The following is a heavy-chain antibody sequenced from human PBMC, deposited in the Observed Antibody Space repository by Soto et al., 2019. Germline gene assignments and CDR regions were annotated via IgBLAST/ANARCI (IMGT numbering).Heavy chain of an antibody. D-gene: IGHD5-12*01. V-gene: IGHV3-64*01. Sequence: PGGSLRLSCAASGFTFSSYAMHWVRQAPGKGLEYVSAISSNGGSTYYANSVKGRFTISRDNSKNTLYLQMGSLRAEDMAVYYCARDRGSRAVPAKFDYWGQGTLVTVSS. CDR1: GFTFSSYA. J-gene: IGHJ4*02. CDR3: ARDRGSRAVPAKFDY. CDR2: ISSNGGST.